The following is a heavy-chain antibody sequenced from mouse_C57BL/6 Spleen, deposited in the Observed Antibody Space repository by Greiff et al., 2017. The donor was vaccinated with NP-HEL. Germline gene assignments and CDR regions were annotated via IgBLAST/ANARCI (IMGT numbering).Heavy chain of an antibody. J-gene: IGHJ2*01. V-gene: IGHV14-4*01. D-gene: IGHD2-1*01. CDR3: TTLRPFYYGDY. CDR1: GFNIKDDY. Sequence: VQLQQSGAELVRPGASVKLSCTASGFNIKDDYMHWVKQRPEQGLEWIGWIDPENGDTEYASKFQGKATITADTSSNTAYLQLSSLTSEDTAVYYCTTLRPFYYGDYWGQGTTLTVSS. CDR2: IDPENGDT.